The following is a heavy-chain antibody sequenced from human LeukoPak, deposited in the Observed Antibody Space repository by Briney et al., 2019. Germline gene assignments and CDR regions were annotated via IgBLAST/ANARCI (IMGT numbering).Heavy chain of an antibody. CDR3: ARDRTYCSSTSCYNRFDP. V-gene: IGHV4-4*07. CDR2: IYTSGST. J-gene: IGHJ5*02. Sequence: SETLSLTCTVSGGSISSYYWSWIRQPAGKGLEWIGRIYTSGSTNYNPSLKSRVTMSVDTSKNQFSPKLSSVTAADTAVYYCARDRTYCSSTSCYNRFDPWGQGTLVTVSS. CDR1: GGSISSYY. D-gene: IGHD2-2*01.